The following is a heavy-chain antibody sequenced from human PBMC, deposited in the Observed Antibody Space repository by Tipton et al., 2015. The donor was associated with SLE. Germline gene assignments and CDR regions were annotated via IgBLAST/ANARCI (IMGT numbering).Heavy chain of an antibody. CDR2: ISWNSGNI. J-gene: IGHJ4*02. V-gene: IGHV3-9*03. CDR1: GFTFSSYA. CDR3: AKAGSTTGTRQFWDY. Sequence: RSLRLSCAASGFTFSSYAMSWVRQAPGKGLEWVSGISWNSGNIGYADSVKGRFTISRDNAKNSLYLQMNSLRAEDMALYYCAKAGSTTGTRQFWDYWGQGTLVTVSS. D-gene: IGHD2-2*01.